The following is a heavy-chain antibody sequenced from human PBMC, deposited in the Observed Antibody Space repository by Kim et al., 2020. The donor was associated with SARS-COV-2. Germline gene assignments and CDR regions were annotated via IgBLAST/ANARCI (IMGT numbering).Heavy chain of an antibody. CDR1: GFTVSSNY. V-gene: IGHV3-53*01. CDR3: ARVYVMEWLPTVGAFDI. J-gene: IGHJ3*02. CDR2: IYSGGST. Sequence: GGSLRLSCAASGFTVSSNYMSWVRQAPGKGLEWVSVIYSGGSTYYADSVKGRFTISRDNSKNTLYLQMNSLRAEDTAVYYCARVYVMEWLPTVGAFDIWGQGTMVTVSS. D-gene: IGHD3-3*01.